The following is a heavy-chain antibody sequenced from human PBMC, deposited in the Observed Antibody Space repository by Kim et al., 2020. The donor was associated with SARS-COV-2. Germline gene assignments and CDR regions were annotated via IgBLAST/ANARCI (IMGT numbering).Heavy chain of an antibody. D-gene: IGHD3-22*01. CDR3: AKASGTYYYDISGYYYANYYYCGRDV. V-gene: IGHV3-23*01. CDR1: GFTFSSYA. CDR2: ISGSGGST. J-gene: IGHJ6*02. Sequence: GGSLRLSCAASGFTFSSYAMSWVRQAPGKGLEWVSAISGSGGSTYYADSVKGRFTISRDNSKNTLYLQMNSLRAEDTAVYYCAKASGTYYYDISGYYYANYYYCGRDVWGQGTTVTVSS.